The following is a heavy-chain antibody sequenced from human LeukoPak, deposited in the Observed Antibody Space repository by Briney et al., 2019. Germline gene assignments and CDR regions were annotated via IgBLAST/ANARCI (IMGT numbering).Heavy chain of an antibody. Sequence: GGSLRLSCAASGFTFSSYAMSWVRQAPGKGLEWVSAISGSGGSTYYADSVKGRFTISRDNSKNTLYLQMNSLRAEDTAVYYCAKDTITFGGVIVWAFDIWGQGTMVTVSS. D-gene: IGHD3-16*02. CDR3: AKDTITFGGVIVWAFDI. CDR1: GFTFSSYA. V-gene: IGHV3-23*01. J-gene: IGHJ3*02. CDR2: ISGSGGST.